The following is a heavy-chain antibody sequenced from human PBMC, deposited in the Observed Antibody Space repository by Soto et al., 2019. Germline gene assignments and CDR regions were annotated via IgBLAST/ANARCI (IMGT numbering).Heavy chain of an antibody. Sequence: EVQLVESGGGLVQPEGSLRLSCAASGFTFSSYWMRWVRQAPGKGLVWISRINTDGSSTSYVDSVQGRFTISRDNGKNTLFLQMNSLRGEDTAVYYCARRGSGVTRGLHYWGQGTLVTVSS. J-gene: IGHJ4*02. V-gene: IGHV3-74*01. CDR1: GFTFSSYW. CDR3: ARRGSGVTRGLHY. D-gene: IGHD2-15*01. CDR2: INTDGSST.